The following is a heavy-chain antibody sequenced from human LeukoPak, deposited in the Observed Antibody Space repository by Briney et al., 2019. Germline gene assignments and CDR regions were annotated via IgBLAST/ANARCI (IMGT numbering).Heavy chain of an antibody. D-gene: IGHD3-9*01. CDR1: GFSFSDYG. V-gene: IGHV3-33*01. CDR2: IWYDGTNK. CDR3: ASSYYDILTGPTELNY. Sequence: GGSPRLSCAASGFSFSDYGMHWVRQAPGKGLEWVALIWYDGTNKYYADSVKGRFTVSRDNSKNTLFLQMNRLRVEDTAVYYCASSYYDILTGPTELNYWGQGTLVTVSS. J-gene: IGHJ4*01.